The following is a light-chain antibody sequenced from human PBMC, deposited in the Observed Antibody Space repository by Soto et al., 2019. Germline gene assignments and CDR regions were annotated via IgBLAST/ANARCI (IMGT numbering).Light chain of an antibody. Sequence: EIVLTQSPATLSLSPGDRATLSCRASQSVGSYLAWYQQKPGQTPRLLIYDASNRATGIPARFSGSESGTDFTLTISSLEPEDFAIYYCQQRSNWPPLTFGGGTKVEIK. J-gene: IGKJ4*01. V-gene: IGKV3-11*01. CDR2: DAS. CDR3: QQRSNWPPLT. CDR1: QSVGSY.